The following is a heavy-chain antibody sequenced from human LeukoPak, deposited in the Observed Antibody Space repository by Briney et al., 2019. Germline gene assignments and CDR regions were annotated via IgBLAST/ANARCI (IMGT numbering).Heavy chain of an antibody. D-gene: IGHD3-22*01. CDR1: GYTLTELS. V-gene: IGHV1-24*01. J-gene: IGHJ4*02. Sequence: ASVKVSCKVSGYTLTELSMHWVRQAPGKGLDWMGGFDPEDGEIIYAQKFQDRVTMAEDTSTDTAYMELSSLRSGDTAVYYCATEKDDSSGYYYFDYWGQGTLVTVSS. CDR2: FDPEDGEI. CDR3: ATEKDDSSGYYYFDY.